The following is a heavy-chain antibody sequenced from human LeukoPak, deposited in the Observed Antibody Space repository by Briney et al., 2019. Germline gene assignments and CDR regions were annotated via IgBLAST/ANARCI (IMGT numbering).Heavy chain of an antibody. J-gene: IGHJ4*02. V-gene: IGHV3-7*01. Sequence: GGSLRLSCAASGFTFSSHLISWVRQAPGKGLEWVANMGQDGSEKFYADSVKGRFTISRDNAKNSQFLQMNSLRAEDTAVYYCAREGEAFDYWGQGTLVTVSS. CDR2: MGQDGSEK. CDR3: AREGEAFDY. CDR1: GFTFSSHL. D-gene: IGHD3-16*01.